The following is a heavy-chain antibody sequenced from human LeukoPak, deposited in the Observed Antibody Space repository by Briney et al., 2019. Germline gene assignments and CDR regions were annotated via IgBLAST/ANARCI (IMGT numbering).Heavy chain of an antibody. CDR1: GGSISGSY. V-gene: IGHV4-59*01. J-gene: IGHJ5*02. CDR2: ISHSGSA. D-gene: IGHD6-19*01. CDR3: ARLIAVAGTVDWFDP. Sequence: PSETLSLTCTVSGGSISGSYWSWIRQPPGKGLEWIGYISHSGSATYNPSLKSRVTISVDASKKQFSLNLSSVTPADTAVYYCARLIAVAGTVDWFDPWGQGTLVTVSS.